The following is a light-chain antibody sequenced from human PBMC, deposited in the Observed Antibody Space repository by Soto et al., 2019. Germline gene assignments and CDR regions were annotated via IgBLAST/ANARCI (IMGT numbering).Light chain of an antibody. V-gene: IGKV1-39*01. CDR2: SAS. CDR3: QQGYSSPPT. Sequence: DIQMTQSPPSLSASVGDRITITCRASQSISPYLNWYQQKPGKAPQLLIYSASTLQSGVPSRFSGSGSGTDFPFTITRLQPEGFANFYCQQGYSSPPTFGGGTKVEIK. J-gene: IGKJ4*01. CDR1: QSISPY.